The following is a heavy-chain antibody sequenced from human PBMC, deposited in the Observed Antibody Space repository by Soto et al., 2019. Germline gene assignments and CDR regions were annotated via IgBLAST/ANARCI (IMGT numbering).Heavy chain of an antibody. V-gene: IGHV3-74*01. CDR1: GFTFSSYW. CDR3: ARRGGGGWYVDYFDY. J-gene: IGHJ4*02. CDR2: INSDGSST. D-gene: IGHD6-19*01. Sequence: EVQLVESGGGLVQPGGSLRLSCAASGFTFSSYWMHWVRQAPGKGLVWVSRINSDGSSTSYADSVKGRFTISRDNAKNQVYLQMNSLRAEDTGVYYCARRGGGGWYVDYFDYWGQGTLVTVSS.